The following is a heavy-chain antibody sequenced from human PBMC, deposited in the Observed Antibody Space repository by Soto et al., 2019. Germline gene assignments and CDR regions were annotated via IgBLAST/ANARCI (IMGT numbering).Heavy chain of an antibody. J-gene: IGHJ4*02. CDR1: GLTFSRYT. Sequence: EVQLVESGGGMVKPGGSLRLSCAASGLTFSRYTMTWVRQAPGKGLEWVSSMRGGATYIHYADSVRGRFTISRDNAKNSLYLQTSSLTVDDTAVYYCARDYISCYSDSCQFDSWGQGTLVTVAS. CDR2: MRGGATYI. V-gene: IGHV3-21*01. CDR3: ARDYISCYSDSCQFDS. D-gene: IGHD1-26*01.